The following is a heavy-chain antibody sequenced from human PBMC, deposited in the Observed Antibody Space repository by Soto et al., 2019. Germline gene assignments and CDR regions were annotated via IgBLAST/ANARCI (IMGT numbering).Heavy chain of an antibody. CDR3: TTDPQYSSGWPRDYYYYGMDV. D-gene: IGHD6-19*01. CDR2: IKSKTDGGTT. V-gene: IGHV3-15*01. Sequence: PGGSLRLSCAASGFTFSNAWMSWVRQAPGKGLEWVGGIKSKTDGGTTDYAAPVKGRFTISRDDSKNTLYLQMNSLKTEDTAVYHCTTDPQYSSGWPRDYYYYGMDVWGQGTTVTVSS. J-gene: IGHJ6*02. CDR1: GFTFSNAW.